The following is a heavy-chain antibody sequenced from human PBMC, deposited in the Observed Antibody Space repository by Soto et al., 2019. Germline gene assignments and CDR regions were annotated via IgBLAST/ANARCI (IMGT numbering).Heavy chain of an antibody. D-gene: IGHD5-12*01. Sequence: QLQLQESGPGLVKPSETLSLTCTVSGGSISSSSYYWGWIRQPPGKGLEWIGSIYYSGSTYYNPSLKSRVTISVDMSKNQFSLKLSSVTAADTAVYYCARRDVEMATIDYWGQGTLVTVSS. CDR3: ARRDVEMATIDY. CDR2: IYYSGST. V-gene: IGHV4-39*01. CDR1: GGSISSSSYY. J-gene: IGHJ4*02.